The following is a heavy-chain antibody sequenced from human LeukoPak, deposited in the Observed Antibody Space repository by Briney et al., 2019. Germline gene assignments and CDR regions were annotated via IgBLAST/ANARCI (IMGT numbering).Heavy chain of an antibody. J-gene: IGHJ4*02. D-gene: IGHD4-11*01. CDR3: VGGEGDYSNF. CDR2: IYTSGST. Sequence: PSETLSLTCTVSGGSISSSSYYWSWIRQPAGKGLEWIGRIYTSGSTNYNPSLKSRVTMSVDTSKNQFSLKLSSVTAADTAVYYCVGGEGDYSNFWGQGTLVTVSS. V-gene: IGHV4-61*02. CDR1: GGSISSSSYY.